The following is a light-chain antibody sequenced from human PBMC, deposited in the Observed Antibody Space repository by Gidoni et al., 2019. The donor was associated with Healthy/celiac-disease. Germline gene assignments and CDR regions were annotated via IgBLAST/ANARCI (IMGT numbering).Light chain of an antibody. CDR1: SSDVGSYNL. Sequence: QSALTQPASVSGSPGQSIPISCTGTSSDVGSYNLFSWYQQHPGKATKLMIYEGSKRPSGVSNRFSGSKSGNTASLTISGLQAEDEADYYCCSYAGSSTVVFGGGTKLTVL. V-gene: IGLV2-23*01. CDR3: CSYAGSSTVV. J-gene: IGLJ2*01. CDR2: EGS.